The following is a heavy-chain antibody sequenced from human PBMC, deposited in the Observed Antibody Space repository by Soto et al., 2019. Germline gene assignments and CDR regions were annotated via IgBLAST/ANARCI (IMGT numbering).Heavy chain of an antibody. J-gene: IGHJ4*02. D-gene: IGHD3-9*01. V-gene: IGHV4-39*01. CDR3: ARLEGLATISYYFDF. CDR2: VYYRGNA. CDR1: DDSINSDKYY. Sequence: PSETLSLTCSVSDDSINSDKYYWGWIRQPPGKGLEWIGSVYYRGNAYYNPSLQTRVTISLDKSKSRFSLKLNSVTAADSAVYFCARLEGLATISYYFDFWGPGALVTVSS.